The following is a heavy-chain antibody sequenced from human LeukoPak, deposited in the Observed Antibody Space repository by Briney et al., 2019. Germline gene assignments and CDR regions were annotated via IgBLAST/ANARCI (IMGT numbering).Heavy chain of an antibody. CDR3: AIIRGGNNYHFDF. CDR2: INPNSAAT. CDR1: GYTFSDYY. D-gene: IGHD1-26*01. V-gene: IGHV1-2*02. J-gene: IGHJ4*02. Sequence: ASVKVSCKTSGYTFSDYYTHWVRQAPGQGLEWMGWINPNSAATNYARRFQGRVTMTRDTSISTAYMELSRLTSDDTAVYYCAIIRGGNNYHFDFWGQGTLVTVSS.